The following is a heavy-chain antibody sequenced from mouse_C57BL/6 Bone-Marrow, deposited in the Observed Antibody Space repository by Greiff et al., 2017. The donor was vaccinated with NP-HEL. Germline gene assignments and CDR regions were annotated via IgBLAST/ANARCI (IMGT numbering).Heavy chain of an antibody. D-gene: IGHD1-1*01. CDR1: GYTFTSYG. CDR2: IYPRSGNT. J-gene: IGHJ3*01. Sequence: VQLQQSGAELARPGASVKLSCKASGYTFTSYGISWVKQRTGQGLEWIGEIYPRSGNTYYNEKFKGKATLTADKSSSTAYMELRSLTSEDSAVYFCARRVTTVVQFAYWGQGTLVTVSA. V-gene: IGHV1-81*01. CDR3: ARRVTTVVQFAY.